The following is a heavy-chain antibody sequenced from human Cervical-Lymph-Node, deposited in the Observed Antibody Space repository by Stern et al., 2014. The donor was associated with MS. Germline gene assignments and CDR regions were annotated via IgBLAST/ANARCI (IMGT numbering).Heavy chain of an antibody. CDR3: ARRDMSTTRYFDS. Sequence: EVQLVQSGPEVKKPGESLRISCKASGYSFPVFWIGWVRQMSGRGLEWMGIIYPGDAETRYSPSFQGQVTMSVALSTTTAYLQWRSLKASDTAIYYCARRDMSTTRYFDSWGQGTLVTVPS. J-gene: IGHJ4*02. V-gene: IGHV5-51*01. CDR2: IYPGDAET. CDR1: GYSFPVFW. D-gene: IGHD5-24*01.